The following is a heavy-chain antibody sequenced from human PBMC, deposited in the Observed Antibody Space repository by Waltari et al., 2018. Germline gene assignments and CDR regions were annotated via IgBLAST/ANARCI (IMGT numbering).Heavy chain of an antibody. V-gene: IGHV4-38-2*01. Sequence: QVQLQESGPGVVKPSETLSLTCDVSGYSTSTGFYWSWIRQTSETGLEWIATIYLGWRTYYTPSFKTRVTISLDTAKNQISLKLDSVTAADTAIYYCASQRDVAAWFESWGQGTLVTVSS. CDR1: GYSTSTGFY. CDR3: ASQRDVAAWFES. D-gene: IGHD6-19*01. CDR2: IYLGWRT. J-gene: IGHJ5*01.